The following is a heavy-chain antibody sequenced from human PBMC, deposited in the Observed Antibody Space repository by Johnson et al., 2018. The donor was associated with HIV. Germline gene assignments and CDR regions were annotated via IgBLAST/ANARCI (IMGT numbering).Heavy chain of an antibody. CDR2: INWNGGST. CDR1: GFTFDDYG. J-gene: IGHJ3*02. CDR3: AKDMVRGFWGDAFDI. D-gene: IGHD3-10*01. V-gene: IGHV3-20*04. Sequence: VQLVESGGGVVRPGGSLRLSCAASGFTFDDYGMSWVRQAPGKGLEWVSGINWNGGSTGYADSVKGRFTISRDNAKNSLYLQMNSLRAEETAGYYCAKDMVRGFWGDAFDIWGQGTMVTVSS.